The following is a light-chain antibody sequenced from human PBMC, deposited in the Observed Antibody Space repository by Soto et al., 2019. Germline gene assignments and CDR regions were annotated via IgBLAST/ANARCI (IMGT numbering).Light chain of an antibody. CDR1: QSVSSY. Sequence: EIVLTQSPATLSLSPGERATLSCRASQSVSSYLAWYQQKPGQAPRLLMYDASNRATGIPDRFSGSGSGTDFTLTISSLEPEDFAVYYCQHGRNWPLTFGGGTKVEIK. J-gene: IGKJ4*01. CDR2: DAS. CDR3: QHGRNWPLT. V-gene: IGKV3-11*01.